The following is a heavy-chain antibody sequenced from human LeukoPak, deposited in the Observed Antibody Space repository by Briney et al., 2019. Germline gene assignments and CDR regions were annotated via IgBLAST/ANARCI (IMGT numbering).Heavy chain of an antibody. D-gene: IGHD2-2*01. Sequence: PSETLSLTCTVSGGSISSSSYYWGWIRQPPGTGLEWIGEINHSGSTNYNPSLKSRVTISVDTSKNQFSLKLSSVTAADTAVYYCAREYRPVRYCSSTSCYASNWFDPWGQGTLVTVSS. J-gene: IGHJ5*02. CDR1: GGSISSSSYY. CDR2: INHSGST. CDR3: AREYRPVRYCSSTSCYASNWFDP. V-gene: IGHV4-39*07.